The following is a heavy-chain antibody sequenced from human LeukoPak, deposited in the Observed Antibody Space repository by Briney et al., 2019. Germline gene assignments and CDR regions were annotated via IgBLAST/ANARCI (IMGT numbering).Heavy chain of an antibody. J-gene: IGHJ4*02. Sequence: PGGSLRLSCAASGFTFSSYGMHWVRQAPGKGLEWVAVIWYDGSNKYYADSVKGRFTISRDNSKNTLYLQMNSLRAEDTAVYYCATYIIAVAGTRVYWGQGTLVTVSS. D-gene: IGHD6-19*01. CDR2: IWYDGSNK. CDR1: GFTFSSYG. CDR3: ATYIIAVAGTRVY. V-gene: IGHV3-33*01.